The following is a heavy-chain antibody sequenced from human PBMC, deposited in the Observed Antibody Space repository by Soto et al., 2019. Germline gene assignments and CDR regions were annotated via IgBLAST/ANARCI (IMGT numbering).Heavy chain of an antibody. CDR1: GGSFSGYY. Sequence: SETLSLTCAVYGGSFSGYYWSWIRQPPGKGLEWIGEINHSGSTNYNPSLKSRVTISVDTSKNQFSLKLSSVTAADTAVYYCARGRRHPPFRLGYSYGYDYYYGMGVWGQGTTVTVSS. V-gene: IGHV4-34*01. D-gene: IGHD5-18*01. CDR2: INHSGST. CDR3: ARGRRHPPFRLGYSYGYDYYYGMGV. J-gene: IGHJ6*02.